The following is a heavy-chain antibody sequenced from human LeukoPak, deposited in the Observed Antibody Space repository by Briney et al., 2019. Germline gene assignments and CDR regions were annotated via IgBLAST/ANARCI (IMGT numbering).Heavy chain of an antibody. Sequence: GGSLRLSCAASGFSFSSYAMSWVRQAPGKGLEWVSSISGSGDNTYYADSVKGRFTISRDNSKNTLYLQMNSLRAEDTAVYYCAKGGFGDLDYWGQGTLVTVSS. CDR1: GFSFSSYA. CDR3: AKGGFGDLDY. V-gene: IGHV3-23*01. CDR2: ISGSGDNT. J-gene: IGHJ4*02. D-gene: IGHD3-10*01.